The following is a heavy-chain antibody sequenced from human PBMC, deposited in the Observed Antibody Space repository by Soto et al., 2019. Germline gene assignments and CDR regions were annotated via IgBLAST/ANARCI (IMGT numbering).Heavy chain of an antibody. D-gene: IGHD5-12*01. V-gene: IGHV1-18*04. CDR2: VTPYKADT. J-gene: IGHJ3*02. Sequence: ASVKVSCKASGYTLTNYGVTWVRQAPGQGLEWLGRVTPYKADTNSAQNLQGRVTMATDTSTNTAYLELRSLRSDDTAVYFCATDGPSNSGNLYAFDIWGQGTMVTVS. CDR3: ATDGPSNSGNLYAFDI. CDR1: GYTLTNYG.